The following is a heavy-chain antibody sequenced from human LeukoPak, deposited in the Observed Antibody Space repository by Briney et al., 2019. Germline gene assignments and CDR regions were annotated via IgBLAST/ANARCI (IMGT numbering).Heavy chain of an antibody. Sequence: GGSLRLSCAASGFTFSSYAMSWVRQAPGKGLEWVSATSGSGGSTYYADSVKGRFTISRDNSKNTLYLQMNSLRAGDTAVYYCAKEEARWEWFDPWGQGTLVTVSS. CDR3: AKEEARWEWFDP. J-gene: IGHJ5*02. D-gene: IGHD1-26*01. CDR1: GFTFSSYA. CDR2: TSGSGGST. V-gene: IGHV3-23*01.